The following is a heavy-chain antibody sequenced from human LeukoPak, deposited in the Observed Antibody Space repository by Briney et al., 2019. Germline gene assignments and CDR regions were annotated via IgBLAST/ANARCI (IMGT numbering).Heavy chain of an antibody. D-gene: IGHD7-27*01. CDR2: IYSGGST. CDR1: GFTFSSYS. CDR3: ARKTGDGDAFDI. V-gene: IGHV3-53*01. J-gene: IGHJ3*02. Sequence: GGSLRLSCAASGFTFSSYSMNWVRQAPGKGLEWVSVIYSGGSTYYADSVKGRFTISRDNSKNTLYLQMNSLRAEDTAVYYCARKTGDGDAFDIWGQGTMVTVSS.